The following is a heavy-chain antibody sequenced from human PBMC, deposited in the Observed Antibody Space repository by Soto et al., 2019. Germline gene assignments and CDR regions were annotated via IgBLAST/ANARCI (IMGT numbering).Heavy chain of an antibody. CDR2: ISYDGSNK. Sequence: GGSLRLSCAASGFTFSSYGMHWVRQAPGKGLEWVAVISYDGSNKYYADSVKGRFTISRDNSKNTLYLQMNSLRAEDTAVYYCAREDPTYYDFWSGFINGSYYYYGMDVWGQGTTVTVSS. CDR3: AREDPTYYDFWSGFINGSYYYYGMDV. V-gene: IGHV3-30*03. CDR1: GFTFSSYG. J-gene: IGHJ6*02. D-gene: IGHD3-3*01.